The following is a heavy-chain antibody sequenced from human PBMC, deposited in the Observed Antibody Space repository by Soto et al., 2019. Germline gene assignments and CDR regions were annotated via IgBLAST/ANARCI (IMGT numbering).Heavy chain of an antibody. V-gene: IGHV1-2*04. D-gene: IGHD3-10*01. CDR2: NNPHSGGT. Sequence: QVQLVQSGAEVKKPGASVKVACKASGYTFTGYYMHWVRQAPGQGLEWMGWNNPHSGGTNYAQKFQGWVTMTRDTSTSTAYMELSRLRSDDTAVYYCARERPIWFGFDYSGPGPLVTVSS. CDR1: GYTFTGYY. CDR3: ARERPIWFGFDY. J-gene: IGHJ4*01.